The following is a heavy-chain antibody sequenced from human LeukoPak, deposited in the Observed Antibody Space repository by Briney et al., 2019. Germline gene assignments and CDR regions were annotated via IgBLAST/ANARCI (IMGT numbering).Heavy chain of an antibody. CDR2: IYYSGST. D-gene: IGHD6-13*01. J-gene: IGHJ4*02. Sequence: SETLSLTCTVSGGSISSSSYYWGWIRQPPGKGLEWIGSIYYSGSTYYNPSLKSRVTISVDTSKNQFSLKLSSVTAADTAVYYRASLSYNSPGDWGQGTLVTVSS. CDR3: ASLSYNSPGD. CDR1: GGSISSSSYY. V-gene: IGHV4-39*01.